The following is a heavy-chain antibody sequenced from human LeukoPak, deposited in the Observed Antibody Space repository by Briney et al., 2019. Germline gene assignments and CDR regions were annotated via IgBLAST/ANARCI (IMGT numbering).Heavy chain of an antibody. CDR1: GFTFSSYA. D-gene: IGHD2-15*01. CDR3: ANGGYYSLDS. J-gene: IGHJ4*02. CDR2: ISGGGLST. Sequence: GGSLRLSCAASGFTFSSYAMNWVRQAPGKGLEWVSAISGGGLSTYYADSVKGRFTISRDNSKNTLFLQTDSLRGEDTAVYYCANGGYYSLDSWGQGTLVTVSS. V-gene: IGHV3-23*01.